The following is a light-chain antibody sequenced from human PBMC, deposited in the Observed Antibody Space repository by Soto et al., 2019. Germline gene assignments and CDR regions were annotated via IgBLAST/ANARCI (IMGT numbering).Light chain of an antibody. CDR1: SSDVGGYNH. CDR3: SSYTSSSTYV. CDR2: DVS. J-gene: IGLJ1*01. V-gene: IGLV2-14*01. Sequence: QSALTQPASVSGSPGQSITISCTGTSSDVGGYNHVSWYQQHPGKAPKFMIYDVSNRPSGVSNRFSGSKSGNTAPLTISGLQAEDEADYYCSSYTSSSTYVFGTGTKLTVL.